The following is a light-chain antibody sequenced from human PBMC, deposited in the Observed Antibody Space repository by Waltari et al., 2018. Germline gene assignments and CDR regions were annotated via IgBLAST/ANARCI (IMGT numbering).Light chain of an antibody. CDR3: QQYYSSPRT. CDR2: WAS. CDR1: QSVLYSSNNKNY. Sequence: DIVLTQSPDSLAVYLGERATINCKSRQSVLYSSNNKNYLTWYQHKPGQPPKLLIYWASTRESGVPDRFSGSGSGTDFTLTISSLQAEDVAVYYCQQYYSSPRTFGGGTKVEIK. V-gene: IGKV4-1*01. J-gene: IGKJ4*01.